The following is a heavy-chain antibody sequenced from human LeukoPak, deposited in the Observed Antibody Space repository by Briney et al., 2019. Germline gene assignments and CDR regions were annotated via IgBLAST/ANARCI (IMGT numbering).Heavy chain of an antibody. D-gene: IGHD3-22*01. CDR1: GFTFSSYA. Sequence: GGSLRLSCAASGFTFSSYAMSWVRQAPGKGLEWVSAISGSGGSTYYADSVKGRFTISRDNSKNTLYLQMNSLRAEDTAVYYCAKDLALDYYDLGIPFDYWGQGTLVTVSS. J-gene: IGHJ4*02. V-gene: IGHV3-23*01. CDR3: AKDLALDYYDLGIPFDY. CDR2: ISGSGGST.